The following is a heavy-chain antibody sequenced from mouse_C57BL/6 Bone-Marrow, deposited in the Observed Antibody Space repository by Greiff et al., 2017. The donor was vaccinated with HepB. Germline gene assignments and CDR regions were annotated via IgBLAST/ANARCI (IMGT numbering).Heavy chain of an antibody. CDR2: IDPENGDT. D-gene: IGHD1-1*01. J-gene: IGHJ3*01. Sequence: VQLQQSGAELVRPGASVKLSCTASGFNIKDDYMHWVKQRPEQGLEWIGWIDPENGDTEYASKFQGKATITADTSSNTAYLQLSSLTSEDTAVYYCTTKGDYYGSSGTYWGHGTLVTVSA. CDR1: GFNIKDDY. CDR3: TTKGDYYGSSGTY. V-gene: IGHV14-4*01.